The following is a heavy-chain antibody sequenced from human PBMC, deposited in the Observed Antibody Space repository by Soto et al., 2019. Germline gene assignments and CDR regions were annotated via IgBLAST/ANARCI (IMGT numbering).Heavy chain of an antibody. Sequence: QLQLQESGPGLVKPSETLSLTCTVSGGSISSSSYYWGWIRQPPGKGLEWIGSIYYSGSTYYNPSLKSRVTISVDTSKNQFSLKLSSVTAADTAVYYSARLYGSGSWDDAFDIWGQGTMVTVSS. D-gene: IGHD3-10*01. V-gene: IGHV4-39*01. CDR2: IYYSGST. J-gene: IGHJ3*02. CDR3: ARLYGSGSWDDAFDI. CDR1: GGSISSSSYY.